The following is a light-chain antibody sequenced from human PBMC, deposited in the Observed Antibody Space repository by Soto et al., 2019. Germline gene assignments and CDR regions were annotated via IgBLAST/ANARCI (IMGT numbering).Light chain of an antibody. CDR1: SSDIGTYNF. V-gene: IGLV2-14*01. CDR2: EVS. CDR3: SSYAATSTLV. J-gene: IGLJ3*02. Sequence: QSALTQPASVSGSPGQSITMSCTGSSSDIGTYNFVSWYQQHAGKAPRLILYEVSNRPSGVSSRFSGSKSGNSASLTISGLQPEDEDHYFCSSYAATSTLVFGGGTKVTVL.